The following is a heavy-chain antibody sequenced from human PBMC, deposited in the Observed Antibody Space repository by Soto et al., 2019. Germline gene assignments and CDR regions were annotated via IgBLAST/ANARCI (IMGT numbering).Heavy chain of an antibody. V-gene: IGHV3-23*01. CDR3: AKEWGRPLDY. Sequence: EVQLLQSGGGLVQPGGSLRLSCAASGFTFSSYAISWVRQAPGKGLEWVSAISNSGGNTYYADSVMGRFTISRDNSKNTLFLKMNSLRAEDTAIYYCAKEWGRPLDYWGQGTLVTVSS. CDR2: ISNSGGNT. J-gene: IGHJ4*02. CDR1: GFTFSSYA. D-gene: IGHD7-27*01.